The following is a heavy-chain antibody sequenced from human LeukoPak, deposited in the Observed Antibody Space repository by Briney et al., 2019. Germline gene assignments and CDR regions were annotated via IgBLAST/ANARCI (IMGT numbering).Heavy chain of an antibody. J-gene: IGHJ4*02. CDR2: INPNSGGT. Sequence: AASVKVSCKASGYTFTIYGISWVRQAPGQGLGWMGWINPNSGGTNYAQKFQGRVTMTRDTSISTAYMELSRLRSDDTAVYYCARNRGYSYGRNWGMASLGYWGQGTLVTVSS. CDR3: ARNRGYSYGRNWGMASLGY. V-gene: IGHV1-2*02. CDR1: GYTFTIYG. D-gene: IGHD5-18*01.